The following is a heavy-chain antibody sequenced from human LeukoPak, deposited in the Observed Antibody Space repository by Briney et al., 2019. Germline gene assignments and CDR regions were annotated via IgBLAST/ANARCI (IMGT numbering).Heavy chain of an antibody. CDR1: GFTFSSYS. CDR2: ISSSSSYI. D-gene: IGHD5-12*01. V-gene: IGHV3-21*01. J-gene: IGHJ5*02. CDR3: ARVLGYGARFDP. Sequence: PGGSLRLSCAASGFTFSSYSMNWVRQAPGKGLEWVSSISSSSSYIYYADSVKGRFTTSRDNAKNSLYLQMNSLRAEDTAVYYCARVLGYGARFDPWGQGTLVTVSS.